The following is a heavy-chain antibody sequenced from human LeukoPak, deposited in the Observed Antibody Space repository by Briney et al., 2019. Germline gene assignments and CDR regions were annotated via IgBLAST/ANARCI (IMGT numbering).Heavy chain of an antibody. CDR2: IYYSGST. Sequence: SETLSLTCTVSGGPISSYYWSWIRQPPGKGLEWIGYIYYSGSTNYNPSLKSRVTISVDTSKNQFSLKLSSVTAADTAVYYCARAYDYWGQGTLVTVSS. V-gene: IGHV4-59*01. J-gene: IGHJ4*02. CDR1: GGPISSYY. CDR3: ARAYDY.